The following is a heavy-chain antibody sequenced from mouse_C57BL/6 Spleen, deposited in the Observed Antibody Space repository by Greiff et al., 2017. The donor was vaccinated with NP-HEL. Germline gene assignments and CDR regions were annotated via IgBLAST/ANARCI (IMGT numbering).Heavy chain of an antibody. CDR1: GYSITSGYY. D-gene: IGHD1-1*01. CDR2: ISYDGSN. CDR3: ARRGDTTGFAY. V-gene: IGHV3-6*01. J-gene: IGHJ3*01. Sequence: ESGPGLVKPSQSLSLTCSVTGYSITSGYYWNWIRQFPGNKLEWMGYISYDGSNNYNPSLKNRISITRDTSKNQFFLKLNSVTTEDTATYYCARRGDTTGFAYWGQGTLVTVSA.